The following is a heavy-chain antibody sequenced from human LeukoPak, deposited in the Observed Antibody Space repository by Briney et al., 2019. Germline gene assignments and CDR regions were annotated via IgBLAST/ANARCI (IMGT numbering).Heavy chain of an antibody. CDR3: ARAGPNYYYYYMDV. D-gene: IGHD3-10*01. Sequence: SETLSLTCTVSGGSISSYYWSWIRQPPGKGLEWIGEINHSGSTNYNPSLKSRVTISVDTSKNQFSLKLSSVTAADTAVYYCARAGPNYYYYYMDVWGKGTTVTVSS. V-gene: IGHV4-34*01. CDR1: GGSISSYY. CDR2: INHSGST. J-gene: IGHJ6*03.